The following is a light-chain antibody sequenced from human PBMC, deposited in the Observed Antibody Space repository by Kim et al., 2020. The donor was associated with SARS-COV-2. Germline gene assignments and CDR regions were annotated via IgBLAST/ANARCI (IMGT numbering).Light chain of an antibody. V-gene: IGLV3-1*01. CDR2: QDS. CDR3: QAWDSSTGVV. Sequence: SPGQTDSITCSGDKLGDKDVCWYQQKPGQSPVLVIYQDSKRPSGIPERFSGSNSGNTATLTISGTQAMDEADYYCQAWDSSTGVVFGGGTQRTVL. CDR1: KLGDKD. J-gene: IGLJ2*01.